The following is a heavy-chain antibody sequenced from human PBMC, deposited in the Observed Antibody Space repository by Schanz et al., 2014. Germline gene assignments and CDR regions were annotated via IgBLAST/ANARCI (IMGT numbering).Heavy chain of an antibody. Sequence: EVQLVQSGGGLVQPGGSLRLSCAASGFTFSSHCMHWVRQARGKGLEWVSAMNESHSTIYYADSVRGRFTISRDNAENTLFLQMNSLRDEDAAVYYCAKGRFGEISSFDIWGRGTMVTVSS. CDR3: AKGRFGEISSFDI. D-gene: IGHD3-10*01. V-gene: IGHV3-23*04. CDR2: MNESHSTI. CDR1: GFTFSSHC. J-gene: IGHJ3*02.